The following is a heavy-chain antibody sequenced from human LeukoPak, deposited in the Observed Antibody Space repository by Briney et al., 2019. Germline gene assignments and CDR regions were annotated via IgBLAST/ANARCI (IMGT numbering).Heavy chain of an antibody. CDR1: GGPFSGYF. J-gene: IGHJ4*02. Sequence: SETLSHTRAVYGGPFSGYFGSWIRQPPGKGLEWIGEINHSGSTKYNPSLKSRVAISVDTSKNQFSLKLSSVTAADTAVYYCAARDYHILTGSYDYWGQGTLVTVSS. CDR2: INHSGST. CDR3: AARDYHILTGSYDY. D-gene: IGHD3-9*01. V-gene: IGHV4-34*01.